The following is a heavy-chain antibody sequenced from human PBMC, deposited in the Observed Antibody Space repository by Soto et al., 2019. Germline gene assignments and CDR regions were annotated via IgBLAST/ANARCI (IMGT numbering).Heavy chain of an antibody. Sequence: SETLSLTCAVSGGSLSSSSYYWGWIRQPPGKGLEWIGSIYYSGSTYYNPSLKSRVTISVDTSKNQFSLKLSSVTAADTAVYYCARSGGYYDFWSGYYTSYYYGMDVWGQGTTVTVSS. J-gene: IGHJ6*02. CDR1: GGSLSSSSYY. CDR3: ARSGGYYDFWSGYYTSYYYGMDV. D-gene: IGHD3-3*01. CDR2: IYYSGST. V-gene: IGHV4-39*07.